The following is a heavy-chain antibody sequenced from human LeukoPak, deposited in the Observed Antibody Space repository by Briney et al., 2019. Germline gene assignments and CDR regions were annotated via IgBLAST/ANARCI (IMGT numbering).Heavy chain of an antibody. D-gene: IGHD6-13*01. J-gene: IGHJ4*02. CDR3: AKRGYSSTWLSPFDY. CDR1: GFTFSTYA. CDR2: ISGSGGST. Sequence: GGSLRLSCVASGFTFSTYAMNWVRQAPGKGLEWVSVISGSGGSTYYADSVKGRFTFSRDNSKNTLYLQMNSLRAEDTAVYYCAKRGYSSTWLSPFDYWAQGTLVTVSS. V-gene: IGHV3-23*01.